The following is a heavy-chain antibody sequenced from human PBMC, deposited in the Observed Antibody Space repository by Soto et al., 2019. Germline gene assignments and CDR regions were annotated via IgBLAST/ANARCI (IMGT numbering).Heavy chain of an antibody. V-gene: IGHV3-7*01. D-gene: IGHD4-4*01. CDR1: GFTFSSYW. CDR3: ARGKDYTSYGMDV. Sequence: GGSLRLSCAASGFTFSSYWMSWVRQAPGKGLEWVANIKQDGSEKYYVDSVKGRFTISRDNAKNSLYLQMNSLRAEDTAVYYCARGKDYTSYGMDVWGQGTTVTVSS. CDR2: IKQDGSEK. J-gene: IGHJ6*02.